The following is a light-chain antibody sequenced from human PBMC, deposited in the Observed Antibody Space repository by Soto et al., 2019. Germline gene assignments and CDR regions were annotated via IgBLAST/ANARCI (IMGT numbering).Light chain of an antibody. J-gene: IGKJ4*01. CDR1: QSISSY. Sequence: DIQMTQSPSSLSASVGDRVTITCRASQSISSYLNWYQQKPGKAPKLLIYAASSLQSWVPSRFSGGGSGTDFTLPISSLQPEEFATYYCQQSYSTRLTFGGGTKVEIK. CDR3: QQSYSTRLT. V-gene: IGKV1-39*01. CDR2: AAS.